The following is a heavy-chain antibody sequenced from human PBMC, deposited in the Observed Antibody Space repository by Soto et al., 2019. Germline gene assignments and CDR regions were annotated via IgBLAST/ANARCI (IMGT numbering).Heavy chain of an antibody. CDR2: IYYSGST. V-gene: IGHV4-31*03. CDR1: GGSISSGGYY. CDR3: ARDQVERRPDRMDV. D-gene: IGHD1-1*01. J-gene: IGHJ6*02. Sequence: PSETLSLTCTVSGGSISSGGYYWSWIRQHPGKGLEWIGYIYYSGSTYYNPSLKSRVTISVDTSKNQFSLKLSSVTAADTAVYYCARDQVERRPDRMDVWGQGTTVTVSS.